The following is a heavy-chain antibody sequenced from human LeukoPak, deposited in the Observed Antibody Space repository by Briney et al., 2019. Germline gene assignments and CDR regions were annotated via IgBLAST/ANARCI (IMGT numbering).Heavy chain of an antibody. CDR3: ARDFLSGPSDGFDV. D-gene: IGHD1-26*01. V-gene: IGHV3-48*03. CDR2: ISSDANTL. Sequence: GGSLRLSCAASGLTFSSYEMDWVRQAPGKGLEWVSYISSDANTLHYADSVKGRFTISRDNAKRSLFLQMNSLRSEDTGIYYCARDFLSGPSDGFDVWGQGTMVTVSS. CDR1: GLTFSSYE. J-gene: IGHJ3*01.